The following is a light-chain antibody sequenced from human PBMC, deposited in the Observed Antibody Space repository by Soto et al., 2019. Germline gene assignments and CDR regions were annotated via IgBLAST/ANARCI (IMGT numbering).Light chain of an antibody. V-gene: IGKV3-15*01. Sequence: DIVMTQSPATLSLSPGDRATLSCRASQSVRSHLAWFQQKPGQPPRLLIFGESTRATGVPARFSGSGSGTEFTLIINSLQSEDFAVYYCQQYNSWPLTFGGGTKVEIK. CDR2: GES. CDR3: QQYNSWPLT. CDR1: QSVRSH. J-gene: IGKJ4*01.